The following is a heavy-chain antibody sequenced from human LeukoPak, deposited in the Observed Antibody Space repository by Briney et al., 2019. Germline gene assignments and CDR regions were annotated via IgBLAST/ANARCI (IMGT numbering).Heavy chain of an antibody. V-gene: IGHV4-34*01. Sequence: SETLSLTCAVYGGSFSGYYWSWIRQPPGKGLEWIGEINHSGSTNYNPSLKSRVTISVDTSKNQFSLKLSSVTAADTAVYYCARTHLEMATITDSYWGQGTLVTVSS. CDR2: INHSGST. D-gene: IGHD5-12*01. J-gene: IGHJ4*02. CDR3: ARTHLEMATITDSY. CDR1: GGSFSGYY.